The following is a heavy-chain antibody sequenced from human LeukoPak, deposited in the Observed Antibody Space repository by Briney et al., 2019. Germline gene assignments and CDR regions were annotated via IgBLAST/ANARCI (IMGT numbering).Heavy chain of an antibody. V-gene: IGHV1-2*02. CDR2: LNPKRGGT. J-gene: IGHJ4*02. D-gene: IGHD2-2*01. CDR3: ARVAEDCSSTSCYAGVDY. Sequence: ASVKVSCKAFGYTFTGYYMHWVRQAPGQGLEWMGWLNPKRGGTNCAQKFQGRVTMTRDTSITTAYMELSRLTSDDTAVYYCARVAEDCSSTSCYAGVDYWGQGTLVTVSS. CDR1: GYTFTGYY.